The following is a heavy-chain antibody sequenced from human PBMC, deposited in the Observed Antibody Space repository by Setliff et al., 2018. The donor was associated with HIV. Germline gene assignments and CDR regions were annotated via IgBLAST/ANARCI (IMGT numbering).Heavy chain of an antibody. V-gene: IGHV3-23*01. Sequence: GSLRLSCAASGLTFKAYAMTWVRQAPGKGLEWVSAISGSGDTTYQTGSLKGRFTISRDNSKNTLYLQMNSLGVEDTALYYCGRDVHDAAADNWGRGTLVTVSS. J-gene: IGHJ4*02. CDR3: GRDVHDAAADN. CDR1: GLTFKAYA. CDR2: ISGSGDTT. D-gene: IGHD6-13*01.